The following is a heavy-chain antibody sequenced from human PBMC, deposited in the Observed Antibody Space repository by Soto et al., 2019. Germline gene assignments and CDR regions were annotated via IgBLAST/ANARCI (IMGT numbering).Heavy chain of an antibody. CDR1: GFTFGIYS. Sequence: EVQLVESGGGLVQRGGSLRLPCAASGFTFGIYSMNWVRQAPGKGLEWISYINGSSSTMYYADSVKGRFIISRDNADNSLYLQMSSLRDAETAVYYCARGDRFRCSGDRCFSDGLFLSWGQGTLGTVSS. J-gene: IGHJ5*02. CDR3: ARGDRFRCSGDRCFSDGLFLS. CDR2: INGSSSTM. D-gene: IGHD2-15*01. V-gene: IGHV3-48*02.